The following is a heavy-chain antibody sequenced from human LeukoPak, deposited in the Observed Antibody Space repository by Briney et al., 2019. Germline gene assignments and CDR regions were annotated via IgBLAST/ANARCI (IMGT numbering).Heavy chain of an antibody. CDR3: AMLLGSRGGFDY. Sequence: PGASLKISCRGSGYTFTNYWIGWVRQLPGKGLEWMGIIYPGDSDTRYSPSFQGQVTISADKSISTAYLQWRSLKASDSAMYYCAMLLGSRGGFDYWGQGTLVTVSS. CDR2: IYPGDSDT. D-gene: IGHD3-10*01. V-gene: IGHV5-51*01. CDR1: GYTFTNYW. J-gene: IGHJ4*02.